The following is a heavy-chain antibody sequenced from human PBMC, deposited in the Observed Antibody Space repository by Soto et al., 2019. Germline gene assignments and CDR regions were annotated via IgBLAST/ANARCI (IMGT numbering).Heavy chain of an antibody. V-gene: IGHV1-69*01. D-gene: IGHD6-6*01. CDR3: ARGGYSSSHRFDY. CDR1: GGTFNSYA. J-gene: IGHJ4*02. CDR2: IGPFFTTA. Sequence: QVQLVQSGAEVKKPGSSVRVSCKASGGTFNSYAINWVRQAPGQGLEWMGGIGPFFTTANYAQKFQGRVTITADESTSTAHMELSLLRSEDTAVYYSARGGYSSSHRFDYWGRGTLVTVSS.